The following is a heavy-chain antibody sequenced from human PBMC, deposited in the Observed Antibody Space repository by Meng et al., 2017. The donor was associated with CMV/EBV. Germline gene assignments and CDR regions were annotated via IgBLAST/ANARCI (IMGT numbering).Heavy chain of an antibody. CDR2: ISSSSSTI. D-gene: IGHD3/OR15-3a*01. Sequence: GESLKISCAASGFTFSSYSMNWVRQAPGKGLEWVSYISSSSSTIYYADSVKGRFTISRGNAKNSLYLQMNSLRAEDTAVYYCAAGLETQEYYFDYWGQGTLVTVSS. J-gene: IGHJ4*02. CDR1: GFTFSSYS. V-gene: IGHV3-48*04. CDR3: AAGLETQEYYFDY.